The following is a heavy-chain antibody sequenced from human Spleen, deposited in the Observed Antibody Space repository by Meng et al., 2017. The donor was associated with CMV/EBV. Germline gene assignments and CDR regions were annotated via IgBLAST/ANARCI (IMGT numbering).Heavy chain of an antibody. V-gene: IGHV4-39*07. CDR1: GDSIGSSSYY. D-gene: IGHD2-8*01. CDR3: ARVYGKGDWFDP. Sequence: ESLKISCAVSGDSIGSSSYYWGWIRQPPGKGLEWSGSIYYTGSTYYSPSLESRVTISVDTSRNQFSLRLSSVTAADTAVYYCARVYGKGDWFDPWGQGALVTVSS. J-gene: IGHJ5*02. CDR2: IYYTGST.